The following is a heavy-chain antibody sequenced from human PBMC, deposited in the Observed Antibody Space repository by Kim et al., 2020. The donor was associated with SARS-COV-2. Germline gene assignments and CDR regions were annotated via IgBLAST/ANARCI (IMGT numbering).Heavy chain of an antibody. CDR2: IYYSGST. D-gene: IGHD2-15*01. CDR1: GGSISSYY. V-gene: IGHV4-59*01. Sequence: SETLSLTCTVSGGSISSYYWSWIRQPPGKGLEWIGYIYYSGSTNYNPSLKSRVTISVDTSKNQFSLKLSSVTAADTAVYYCARDSALVGGSSDYGMDVWGQGTTVTVSS. J-gene: IGHJ6*02. CDR3: ARDSALVGGSSDYGMDV.